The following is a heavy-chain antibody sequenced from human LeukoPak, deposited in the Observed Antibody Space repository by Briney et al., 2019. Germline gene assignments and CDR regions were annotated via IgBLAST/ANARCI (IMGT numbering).Heavy chain of an antibody. CDR2: IYYRGST. CDR1: GASISSHY. J-gene: IGHJ5*02. Sequence: SETLSLTCTVYGASISSHYWCWIRQSPGTGLEWIGDIYYRGSTTYNPSLKSRLSISLDTSRNQFSLNLSSVTAADTAVYYCAKLEVGRFDPWGQGILVTVSS. V-gene: IGHV4-59*11. CDR3: AKLEVGRFDP. D-gene: IGHD7-27*01.